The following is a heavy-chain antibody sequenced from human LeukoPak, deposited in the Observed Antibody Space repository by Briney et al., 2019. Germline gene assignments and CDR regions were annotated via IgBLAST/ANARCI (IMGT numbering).Heavy chain of an antibody. J-gene: IGHJ6*02. D-gene: IGHD1-14*01. CDR2: IYTSGST. CDR3: ARQPPQYYGMDV. Sequence: ASETLSLTCTVSGGSFSNYYWSWIRQPAGKGLEWIGRIYTSGSTNHNPSVKSRVTMSVDTSNNQFSLKLTSVTAADTAVYYCARQPPQYYGMDVWGQGTTVTVSS. CDR1: GGSFSNYY. V-gene: IGHV4-4*07.